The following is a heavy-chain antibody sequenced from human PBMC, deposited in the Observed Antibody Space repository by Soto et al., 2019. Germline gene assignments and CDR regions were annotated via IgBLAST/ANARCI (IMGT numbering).Heavy chain of an antibody. Sequence: PGGSLRLSCVASGFTFSSYSMNWVRQAPGKGLEWVSSISSSSSYIYYADSVKGRFTISRDNAKNSLYLQMNSLRAEDTAVYYCARLYNYYDSSGYYSSWFDPWGQGTLVTVSP. CDR2: ISSSSSYI. CDR1: GFTFSSYS. J-gene: IGHJ5*02. CDR3: ARLYNYYDSSGYYSSWFDP. D-gene: IGHD3-22*01. V-gene: IGHV3-21*01.